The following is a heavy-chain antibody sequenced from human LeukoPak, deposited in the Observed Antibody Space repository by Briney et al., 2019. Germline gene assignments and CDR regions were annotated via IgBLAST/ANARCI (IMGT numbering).Heavy chain of an antibody. CDR1: GFTFSSYW. D-gene: IGHD1-26*01. CDR3: ARGGGDKWEPWTS. V-gene: IGHV3-7*01. Sequence: GGSLRLSCAASGFTFSSYWMSWVRQAPGKGLEWVANIKQDASEKYYVDSVKGRFTISRDNAKNSLFLQMSSLRVEDTAVYYCARGGGDKWEPWTSWGQGTLVTVSS. J-gene: IGHJ5*02. CDR2: IKQDASEK.